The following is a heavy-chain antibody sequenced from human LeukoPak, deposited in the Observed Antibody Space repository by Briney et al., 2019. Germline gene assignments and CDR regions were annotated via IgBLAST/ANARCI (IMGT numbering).Heavy chain of an antibody. CDR3: GRTRKNFYFDY. Sequence: GGSLRLSCAASGFTFSDNSMSWFGQAPGKGLEWIAYITSSGSKMDYADSVKGRFTISRDNAKNSLFLQMNSLRVEDTAVYYCGRTRKNFYFDYWGQGTLVAVSS. CDR2: ITSSGSKM. V-gene: IGHV3-11*01. CDR1: GFTFSDNS. J-gene: IGHJ4*02. D-gene: IGHD2/OR15-2a*01.